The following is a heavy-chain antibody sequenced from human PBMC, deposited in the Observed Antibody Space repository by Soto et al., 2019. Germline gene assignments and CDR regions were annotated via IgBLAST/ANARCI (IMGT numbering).Heavy chain of an antibody. CDR3: ASAKAVVCAAGGI. CDR1: GFTFSTSA. D-gene: IGHD2-8*02. J-gene: IGHJ3*02. CDR2: ISDNGGSRVGT. Sequence: EVQLFASGGGLVQPGGSLRLSCIASGFTFSTSARTWVSQSPGQGLDWVASISDNGGSRVGTYYADSVKARVTTARDNSKDTLFLQMDSVRGADSAIYDWASAKAVVCAAGGIWGQGTTVTVSS. V-gene: IGHV3-23*01.